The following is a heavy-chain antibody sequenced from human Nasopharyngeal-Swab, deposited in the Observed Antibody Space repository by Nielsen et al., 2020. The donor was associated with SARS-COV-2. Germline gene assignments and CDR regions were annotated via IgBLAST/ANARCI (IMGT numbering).Heavy chain of an antibody. V-gene: IGHV3-66*01. CDR2: IYRGGST. D-gene: IGHD2-15*01. Sequence: GESLKISCAASGFTVSSNYMSWVRQAPGKGLEWVSVIYRGGSTYYADSVKGRFTISRDNSKNTLYLQMDSLRAEDTAVYYCATSLLGYCSGGSCYAYYGMDVWGQGTTVTVSS. CDR3: ATSLLGYCSGGSCYAYYGMDV. CDR1: GFTVSSNY. J-gene: IGHJ6*02.